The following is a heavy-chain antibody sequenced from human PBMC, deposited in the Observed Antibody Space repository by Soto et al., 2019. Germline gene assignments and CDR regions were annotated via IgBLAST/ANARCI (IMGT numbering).Heavy chain of an antibody. CDR3: YKEEFVSQPFDA. CDR1: GFTFSSYC. CDR2: IKQGGSEI. Sequence: PGGSLRLSCAASGFTFSSYCMSWVRQAPGKGLEWVATIKQGGSEIYYVDSVKGRFTISRDNSKNSLYLQVNSLREVDRGGYNCYKEEFVSQPFDAWGQGTLVTVSS. D-gene: IGHD1-20*01. J-gene: IGHJ5*02. V-gene: IGHV3-7*01.